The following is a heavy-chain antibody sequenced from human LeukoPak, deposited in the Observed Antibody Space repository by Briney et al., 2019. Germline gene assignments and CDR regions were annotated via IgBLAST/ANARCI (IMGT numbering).Heavy chain of an antibody. J-gene: IGHJ4*02. CDR1: GLTFSSYG. Sequence: GGSLRLSCEASGLTFSSYGMSWVRQAPGKGLQWVSAITGDGTTTCYADSVKGRFTISRDKSKNMLYLQMSSLRAEDTAVYYCAKMQGYFDYWGQGTLVPVSS. V-gene: IGHV3-23*01. CDR2: ITGDGTTT. CDR3: AKMQGYFDY.